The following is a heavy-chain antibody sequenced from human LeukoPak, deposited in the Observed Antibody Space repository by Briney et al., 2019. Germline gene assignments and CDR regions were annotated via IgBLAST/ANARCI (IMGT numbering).Heavy chain of an antibody. J-gene: IGHJ4*02. D-gene: IGHD2-15*01. V-gene: IGHV1-69*04. CDR3: ARDHCTPGTCLGGH. Sequence: GASVKVSCKASGDTFIPYTFSWVRQAPGQGLEWIGRIIPSLDVANYAQKFQGRVTLSVDRDTATTYMEVTSLRSEDTAIYYCARDHCTPGTCLGGHWGQGTLATVSS. CDR1: GDTFIPYT. CDR2: IIPSLDVA.